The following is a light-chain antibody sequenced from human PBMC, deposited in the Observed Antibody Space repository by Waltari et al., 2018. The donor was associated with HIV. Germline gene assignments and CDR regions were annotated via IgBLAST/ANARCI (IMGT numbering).Light chain of an antibody. CDR1: QTISSY. V-gene: IGKV1-39*01. CDR2: AAS. J-gene: IGKJ1*01. Sequence: DIQMTQSPSSLSASVGDRVTITCRASQTISSYLNWYQQKPENAPKLLIYAASSLQSGVAARSSGSGCGTGFTVTISSPQPEDFATYCCPQSYRTPWTFGQGTEVEIK. CDR3: PQSYRTPWT.